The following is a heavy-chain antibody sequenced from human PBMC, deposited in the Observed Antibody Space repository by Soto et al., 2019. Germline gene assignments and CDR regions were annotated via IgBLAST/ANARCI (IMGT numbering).Heavy chain of an antibody. CDR1: GGSFSGYY. Sequence: QVQLQQWGAGLLKPSETLSLTCAVYGGSFSGYYWSWIRQPPGKGLEWIGEINHSGSTNYNPSLKSRVPISVDTSKNQFSLKLSSVTAADTAVYYCARGMPGYSYGFDYWGQGTLVTVSS. J-gene: IGHJ4*02. D-gene: IGHD5-18*01. V-gene: IGHV4-34*01. CDR3: ARGMPGYSYGFDY. CDR2: INHSGST.